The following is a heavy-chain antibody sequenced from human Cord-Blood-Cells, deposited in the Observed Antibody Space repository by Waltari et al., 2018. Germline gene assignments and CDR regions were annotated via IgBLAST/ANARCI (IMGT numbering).Heavy chain of an antibody. CDR2: ISSSSSYI. CDR1: RFTFSSYS. J-gene: IGHJ6*02. V-gene: IGHV3-21*01. Sequence: EVQLVESGGGLVKPGGSLRLSCAASRFTFSSYSMNWVRQAPGKGLEWVSSISSSSSYIYYADSVKGRFTISRDNAKNSLYLQMNSLRAEDTAVYYCARDSTAAARPYPYYYYGMDVWGQGTTVTVSS. CDR3: ARDSTAAARPYPYYYYGMDV. D-gene: IGHD6-13*01.